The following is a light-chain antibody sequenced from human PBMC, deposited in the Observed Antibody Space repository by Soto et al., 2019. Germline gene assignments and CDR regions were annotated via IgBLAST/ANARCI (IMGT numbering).Light chain of an antibody. J-gene: IGKJ1*01. Sequence: DIVMTQSPDSLAVSLGERATINCKSSQSVFYSPNNKNSLAWYQQKPGQPPKLLIYWASTRESGVPDRFTGSGSGTDFTLTISSLQAEDVAVYYCQQYYSIPRTFGQGTKVEIK. CDR2: WAS. V-gene: IGKV4-1*01. CDR1: QSVFYSPNNKNS. CDR3: QQYYSIPRT.